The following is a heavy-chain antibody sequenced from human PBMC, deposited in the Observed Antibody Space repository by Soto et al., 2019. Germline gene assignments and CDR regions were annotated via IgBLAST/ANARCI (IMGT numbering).Heavy chain of an antibody. Sequence: PGGSLRLSCAASGFTFSSYAMSWVRQAPGKGLEWVSAISGSGGSTYYADSVKGRFTISRDNSKNTLYLQMNSLRAEDTAVYYCAKDRDHIVVVPAEFDYWGQGTLVTVSS. CDR1: GFTFSSYA. D-gene: IGHD2-2*01. J-gene: IGHJ4*02. CDR3: AKDRDHIVVVPAEFDY. CDR2: ISGSGGST. V-gene: IGHV3-23*01.